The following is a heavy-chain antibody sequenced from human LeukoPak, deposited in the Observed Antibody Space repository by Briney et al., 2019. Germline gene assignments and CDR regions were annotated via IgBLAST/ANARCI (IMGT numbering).Heavy chain of an antibody. CDR1: GGSISHYY. Sequence: SETLSLTCTVSGGSISHYYWNWIRQPPGKGLEWIGYIYHSGSTNYNSSLKSRVNISVDTSKNQFSLKLKSVAAADTAVYYCARVKAVAGTAYFDYWGQGTLVTVSS. V-gene: IGHV4-59*01. J-gene: IGHJ4*02. CDR2: IYHSGST. D-gene: IGHD6-19*01. CDR3: ARVKAVAGTAYFDY.